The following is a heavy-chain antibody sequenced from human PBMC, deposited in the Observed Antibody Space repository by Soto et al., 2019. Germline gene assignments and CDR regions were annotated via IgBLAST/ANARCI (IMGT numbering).Heavy chain of an antibody. CDR2: IFYNGIT. D-gene: IGHD3-10*01. Sequence: PSETLSLTCSVSGVTLTSYYWSWIRQTPGKTLEWIGCIFYNGITNYNPSLKSRVTMSLDMSKNQFSLKLNSVTAEDTALYYCARGKGTHRYWGQGTLVTVSS. CDR1: GVTLTSYY. J-gene: IGHJ4*02. CDR3: ARGKGTHRY. V-gene: IGHV4-59*01.